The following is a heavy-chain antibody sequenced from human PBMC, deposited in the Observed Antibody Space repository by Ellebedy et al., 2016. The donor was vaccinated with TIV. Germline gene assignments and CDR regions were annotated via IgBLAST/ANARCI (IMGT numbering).Heavy chain of an antibody. CDR1: GGSISSSY. CDR2: IYYSVTT. D-gene: IGHD3-10*01. V-gene: IGHV4-59*01. J-gene: IGHJ4*02. CDR3: ARDRTHYYGSPGYFDY. Sequence: MPSETLSLTCTVSGGSISSSYWSWIRQPPGKGLEWIGSIYYSVTTNYNPSLKSRVTISIDTSKNQLSLKLSSVTAADTPVYFCARDRTHYYGSPGYFDYWGQGTLVTVSS.